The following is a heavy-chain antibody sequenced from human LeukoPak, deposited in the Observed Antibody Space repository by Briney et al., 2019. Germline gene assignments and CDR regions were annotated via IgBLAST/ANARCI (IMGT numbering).Heavy chain of an antibody. D-gene: IGHD3-10*01. CDR2: IYYSGST. CDR3: ARVGQLWFGESTIGGGWFDP. CDR1: GGSISSSSYY. Sequence: SETLSLTCTVSGGSISSSSYYWGWIRQPPGKGLEWIGSIYYSGSTYYNPSLKSRVTISVDTSKNQFSLKLSSVTAADTAVYYCARVGQLWFGESTIGGGWFDPWGQGTLVTVSS. J-gene: IGHJ5*02. V-gene: IGHV4-39*07.